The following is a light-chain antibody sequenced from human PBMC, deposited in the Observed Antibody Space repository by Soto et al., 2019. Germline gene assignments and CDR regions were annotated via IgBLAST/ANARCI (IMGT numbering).Light chain of an antibody. CDR3: AAWDDSLSGVV. V-gene: IGLV1-44*01. CDR2: SNN. CDR1: NSNIGSNT. J-gene: IGLJ2*01. Sequence: QSVLTQPPSASGTPGLRVTISCSGSNSNIGSNTVNWYHQLPGTAPKLLIYSNNQRPSGVPDRFSGSKSGTSASRVISGLQSDDEADYYCAAWDDSLSGVVFGGGTKLTVL.